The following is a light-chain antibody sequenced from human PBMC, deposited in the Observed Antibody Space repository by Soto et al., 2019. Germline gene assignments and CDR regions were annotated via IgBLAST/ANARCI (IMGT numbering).Light chain of an antibody. CDR3: SSYTITNTLV. J-gene: IGLJ2*01. CDR2: DVS. V-gene: IGLV2-14*01. CDR1: SSDVGAYND. Sequence: QSALTQPASVAGSPGQSVTISCTGTSSDVGAYNDVSWYQQHPGKAPKVMIYDVSNRPSGVSNRFSGSKSGNTASLTISGLQAEDEADYYCSSYTITNTLVFGGGTKLTVL.